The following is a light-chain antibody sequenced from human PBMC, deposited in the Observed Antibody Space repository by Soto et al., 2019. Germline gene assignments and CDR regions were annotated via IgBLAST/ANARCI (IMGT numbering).Light chain of an antibody. CDR2: SAS. V-gene: IGKV1-27*01. CDR1: QGIGNS. Sequence: DIQMTQSPPSLSASVGDGVTITCRASQGIGNSLAWYQQKPGTVPKLLIYSASTLQSGVPSRFSGSGSGTDFTLTISSLQPEDVAAYYCQKYNTVPATFGQGTRLEMK. J-gene: IGKJ5*01. CDR3: QKYNTVPAT.